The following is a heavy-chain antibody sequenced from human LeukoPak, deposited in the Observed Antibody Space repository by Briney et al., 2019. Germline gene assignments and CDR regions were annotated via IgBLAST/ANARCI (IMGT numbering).Heavy chain of an antibody. J-gene: IGHJ4*02. D-gene: IGHD5-24*01. V-gene: IGHV1-69*06. CDR1: GYTFTSYD. CDR2: IIPIFGTA. Sequence: SVKVSCKASGYTFTSYDINWVRQATGQGLEWMGGIIPIFGTANYAQKFQGRVTITADKSTSTAYMELSSLRSEDTAVYYCARDHDGDGYPSAFDYWGQGTLVTVSS. CDR3: ARDHDGDGYPSAFDY.